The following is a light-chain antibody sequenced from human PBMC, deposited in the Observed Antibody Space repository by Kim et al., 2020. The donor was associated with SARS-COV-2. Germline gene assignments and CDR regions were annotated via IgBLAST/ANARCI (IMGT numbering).Light chain of an antibody. CDR3: SSYAGRNDLV. CDR2: DVT. J-gene: IGLJ2*01. Sequence: GQSVDISCTGTSSDGGRYNYVAWYQHHPSKAPNLIIYDVTKRPTGVPDRFSGSKSGNTASLTVSGLQAEDEADYYCSSYAGRNDLVFGGGTQLTVL. V-gene: IGLV2-8*01. CDR1: SSDGGRYNY.